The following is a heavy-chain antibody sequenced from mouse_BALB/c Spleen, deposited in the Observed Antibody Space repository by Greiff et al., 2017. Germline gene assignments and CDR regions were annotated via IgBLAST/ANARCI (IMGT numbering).Heavy chain of an antibody. CDR3: ARYDYDGRPYAMDY. Sequence: EVQVVESGAELVKPGASVKLSCTASGFNIKDTYMHWVKQRPEQGLEWIGRIDPANGNTKYDPKFQGKATITADTSSNTAYLQLSSLTSEDTAVYYCARYDYDGRPYAMDYWGQGTSVTVSS. CDR2: IDPANGNT. CDR1: GFNIKDTY. V-gene: IGHV14-3*02. J-gene: IGHJ4*01. D-gene: IGHD2-4*01.